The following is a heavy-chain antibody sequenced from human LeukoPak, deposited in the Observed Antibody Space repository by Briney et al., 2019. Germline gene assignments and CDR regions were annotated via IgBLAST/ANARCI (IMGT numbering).Heavy chain of an antibody. CDR1: GFTVSSNY. CDR3: ARDDGRTDAFDI. CDR2: IYSGGST. J-gene: IGHJ3*02. Sequence: GGSLRLSCAASGFTVSSNYMSWVRQAPGKGLEWVSVIYSGGSTYYADSVKGRFTISRDNAKNSLYLQMNSLRAEDTAVYYCARDDGRTDAFDIWGQGTMVTVSS. V-gene: IGHV3-66*01.